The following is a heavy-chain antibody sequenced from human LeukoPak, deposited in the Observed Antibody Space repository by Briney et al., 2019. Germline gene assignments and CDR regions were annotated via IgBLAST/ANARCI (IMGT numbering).Heavy chain of an antibody. CDR1: GGSINNGGYY. V-gene: IGHV4-31*03. D-gene: IGHD3-10*01. J-gene: IGHJ5*02. Sequence: SETLSLTCTVSGGSINNGGYYWSWIRQHPGKGLEWIGYIYYSGSSYYNPSLRSRVTISVDTSKNHFSLKLSSVTAADTAVYYCAREAVRGVIYNWFDPWGQGTLVTVSS. CDR3: AREAVRGVIYNWFDP. CDR2: IYYSGSS.